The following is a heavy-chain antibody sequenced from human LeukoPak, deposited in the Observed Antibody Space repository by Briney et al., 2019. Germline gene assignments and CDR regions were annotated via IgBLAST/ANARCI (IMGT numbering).Heavy chain of an antibody. CDR3: AAGEDSAKRGRY. V-gene: IGHV4-31*03. CDR1: GASISGTDYY. CDR2: IHFSGTI. D-gene: IGHD5-18*01. J-gene: IGHJ4*02. Sequence: PSETLSLTCSVSGASISGTDYYWTWTRHRPGEGLEWLGFIHFSGTIYYNPSLSSRLIISADTSQNQMSLKLSSVTAADMAVYYCAAGEDSAKRGRYWGQGAQVTVSS.